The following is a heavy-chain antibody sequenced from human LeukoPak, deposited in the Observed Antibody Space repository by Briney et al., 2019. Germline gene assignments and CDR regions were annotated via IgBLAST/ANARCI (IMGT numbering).Heavy chain of an antibody. V-gene: IGHV4-34*01. D-gene: IGHD1-14*01. CDR2: IDHSGST. CDR1: GGSFSGYY. J-gene: IGHJ6*02. CDR3: ARGLGITNRGYYYGMDV. Sequence: MSSETLSLTCAVHGGSFSGYYWSWIRQPPGKGLEWIGEIDHSGSTNYNPSLKSRITISVDTSKNQFSLKLSSVTAADTAVYYCARGLGITNRGYYYGMDVWGQGTTVTVSS.